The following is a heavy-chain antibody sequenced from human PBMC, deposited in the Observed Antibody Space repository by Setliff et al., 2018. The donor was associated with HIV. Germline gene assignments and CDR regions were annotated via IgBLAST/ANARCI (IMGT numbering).Heavy chain of an antibody. CDR2: ISWNSDSL. V-gene: IGHV3-9*01. D-gene: IGHD1-7*01. CDR1: GFTFHDYA. J-gene: IGHJ5*02. CDR3: TKAGPRYNWNYAYFDP. Sequence: LRLSCAASGFTFHDYAMHWVRQVPGKGLEWVSGISWNSDSLADADSVKGRFTISRDNAKNSLYLQMNSLTSEDTAFYYCTKAGPRYNWNYAYFDPWGQGTLVTVSS.